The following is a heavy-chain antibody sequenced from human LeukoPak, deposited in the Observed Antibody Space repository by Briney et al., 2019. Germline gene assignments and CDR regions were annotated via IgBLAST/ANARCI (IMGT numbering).Heavy chain of an antibody. CDR1: GGSFSGYY. CDR3: ARGIIYSSGWSPFDY. J-gene: IGHJ4*02. V-gene: IGHV4-34*01. Sequence: PSETMSLSCAVYGGSFSGYYWRWIRQPPGKGLEWSGEINHSGSTNYNPSLKSRVTISVDTSKNQFSLKLSSVTAADTAVYYCARGIIYSSGWSPFDYWGQGTLVTVSS. CDR2: INHSGST. D-gene: IGHD6-19*01.